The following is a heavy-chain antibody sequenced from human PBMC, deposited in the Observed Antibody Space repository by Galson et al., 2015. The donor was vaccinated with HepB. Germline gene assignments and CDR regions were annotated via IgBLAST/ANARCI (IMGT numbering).Heavy chain of an antibody. CDR2: IIPILGIA. J-gene: IGHJ2*01. D-gene: IGHD4-17*01. V-gene: IGHV1-69*02. CDR1: GGTFSSYT. CDR3: ASSYGAYWYFDL. Sequence: SVKVSCKASGGTFSSYTISWVQQAPGQGLEWMGRIIPILGIANYAQKFQGRVTITADKSTSTAYMELSSLRSEDTAVYYCASSYGAYWYFDLWGRGTLVTVSS.